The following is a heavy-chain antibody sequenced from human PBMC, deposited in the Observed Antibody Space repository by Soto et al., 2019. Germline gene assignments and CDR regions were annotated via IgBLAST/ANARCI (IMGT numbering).Heavy chain of an antibody. Sequence: PSETLSLTCAVKTESFSHYYWIWIRQSPGKGLEWIGEIDHSGNTNYSPSLKSRVTLSVDTSKNQFSLKLNSVTAADTAEYYCVGGRSXLVGFDYWGQGTLVTVSS. V-gene: IGHV4-34*01. CDR3: VGGRSXLVGFDY. CDR1: TESFSHYY. CDR2: IDHSGNT. D-gene: IGHD2-15*01. J-gene: IGHJ4*02.